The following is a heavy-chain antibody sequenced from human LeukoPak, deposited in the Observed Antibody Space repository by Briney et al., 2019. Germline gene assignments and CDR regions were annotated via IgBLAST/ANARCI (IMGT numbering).Heavy chain of an antibody. J-gene: IGHJ4*02. V-gene: IGHV4-34*01. CDR1: GGSFSGYY. CDR3: AREETGTTNDFDY. CDR2: INHSGST. D-gene: IGHD1-1*01. Sequence: SETLSLTCAVYGGSFSGYYWSWIRQPPGKGLEWIGEINHSGSTNYNPSLKSRVTISVDTSKNQFSLKLSSVTVADTAVYYCAREETGTTNDFDYWGQGTLVTVSS.